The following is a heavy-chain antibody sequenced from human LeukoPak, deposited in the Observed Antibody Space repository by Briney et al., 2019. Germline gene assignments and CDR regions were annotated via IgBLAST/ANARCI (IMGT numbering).Heavy chain of an antibody. J-gene: IGHJ4*02. V-gene: IGHV3-21*06. CDR3: AREGHYYGSADY. Sequence: PGGSLRLSCIVSGFTFSDHNMNWVRQAPGKGREWGSSISSSSTYIYNADSVKGRFIIPRDNAKNSLYLPMNSLRAEDTALYYCAREGHYYGSADYWGQGTLVTVSS. D-gene: IGHD3-10*01. CDR1: GFTFSDHN. CDR2: ISSSSTYI.